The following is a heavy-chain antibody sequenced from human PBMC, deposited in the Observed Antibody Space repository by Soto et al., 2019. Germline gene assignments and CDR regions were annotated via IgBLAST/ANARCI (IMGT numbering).Heavy chain of an antibody. V-gene: IGHV3-53*01. J-gene: IGHJ4*02. CDR3: ARESYSSGWYKDY. Sequence: LRLSCAASGFTVSSNYMSWVRQAPGKGLEWVSVIYSGGSTYYADSVKGRFTISRDNSKNTLYLQMNSLRAEDTAVYYCARESYSSGWYKDYWGQGTLVTVS. CDR2: IYSGGST. CDR1: GFTVSSNY. D-gene: IGHD6-19*01.